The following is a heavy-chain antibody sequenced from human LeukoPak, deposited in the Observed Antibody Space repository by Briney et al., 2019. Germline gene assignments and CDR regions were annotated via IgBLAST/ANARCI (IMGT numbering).Heavy chain of an antibody. CDR2: IKYDGNEI. J-gene: IGHJ4*02. D-gene: IGHD5-18*01. CDR3: AAMDHFDY. CDR1: GFTFSSSW. V-gene: IGHV3-7*01. Sequence: GGSLTLSCAASGFTFSSSWMAWVRQAPGKGLEWAANIKYDGNEIYYADSVKGRFTISRDNAKNSLHLEMNSLRADDTAVYYCAAMDHFDYWGQGTLVSVSS.